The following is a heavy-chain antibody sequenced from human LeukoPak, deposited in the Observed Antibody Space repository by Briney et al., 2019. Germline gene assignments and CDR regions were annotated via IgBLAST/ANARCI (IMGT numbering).Heavy chain of an antibody. Sequence: GGSLRLACAASGFTFSGYAMSWVRQAPGKGLEWVSAISGSGGSTYYADSVKGRFTISRDNSENTLYLQMNSLRAEDTAVYYCAKGRRWEPRRDAFDIWGQGTMVTVSS. D-gene: IGHD1-26*01. CDR1: GFTFSGYA. CDR2: ISGSGGST. V-gene: IGHV3-23*01. J-gene: IGHJ3*02. CDR3: AKGRRWEPRRDAFDI.